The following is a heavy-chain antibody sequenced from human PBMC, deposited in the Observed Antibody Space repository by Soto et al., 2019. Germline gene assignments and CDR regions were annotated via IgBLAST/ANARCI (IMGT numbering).Heavy chain of an antibody. J-gene: IGHJ4*02. CDR2: ISGSGGST. CDR3: ARRGSGSYYDY. D-gene: IGHD1-26*01. Sequence: EVQLLESGGGLVQPGGSLRLSCAASGFTFSSYAMRWVRQAPGKGLEWVSAISGSGGSTYYADSVKGRFAISRDNAKNTVELQMNVQRAEDTAVYYCARRGSGSYYDYWGQGTLVTVSS. CDR1: GFTFSSYA. V-gene: IGHV3-23*01.